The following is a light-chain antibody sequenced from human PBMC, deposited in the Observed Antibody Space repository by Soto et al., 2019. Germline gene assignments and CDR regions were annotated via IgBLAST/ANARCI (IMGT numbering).Light chain of an antibody. CDR2: GPS. V-gene: IGKV3-15*01. Sequence: EIVFTHSPSTLSLSPLERVTLSFMASQSVSYNLAWYQQKPGQAPRLLIYGPSTRATGIPARFSGSGSGTEFTLTISSLQSEDFALYYCQKYNNWPRKFGQGNKGDIK. J-gene: IGKJ1*01. CDR1: QSVSYN. CDR3: QKYNNWPRK.